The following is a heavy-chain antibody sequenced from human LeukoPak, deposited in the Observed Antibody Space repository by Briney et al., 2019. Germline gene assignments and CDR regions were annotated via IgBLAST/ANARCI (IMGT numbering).Heavy chain of an antibody. Sequence: GGSLRLSCAASGFTFSSNYMSWVRQAPGKGLEWVSLIYSGGNTYFADSVKGRFTISRDNSKNTLYLQMNSLRAEDTAVYYCARGTNWSPLDFDYWGQGSLVTVSS. D-gene: IGHD1-20*01. CDR2: IYSGGNT. CDR1: GFTFSSNY. CDR3: ARGTNWSPLDFDY. J-gene: IGHJ4*02. V-gene: IGHV3-53*01.